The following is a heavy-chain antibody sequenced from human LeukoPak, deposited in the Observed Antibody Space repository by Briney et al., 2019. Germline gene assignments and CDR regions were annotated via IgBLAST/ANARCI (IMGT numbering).Heavy chain of an antibody. Sequence: GGSLRLSCAASGFTVSSNYMSWVRQAPGKGLEWVSVIYSGGSTYYADSVKGRFTISRDNSKNTLYLQMNGLRAEDTAVYYCVRTRNYYFDYWGQGTLVTVSS. CDR3: VRTRNYYFDY. CDR1: GFTVSSNY. J-gene: IGHJ4*02. CDR2: IYSGGST. D-gene: IGHD1-1*01. V-gene: IGHV3-66*01.